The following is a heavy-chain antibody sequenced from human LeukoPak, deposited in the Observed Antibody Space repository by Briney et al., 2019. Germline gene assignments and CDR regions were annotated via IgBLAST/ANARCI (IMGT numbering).Heavy chain of an antibody. Sequence: SGTLSLTCTVSGGSISSSSYCWGWIRQPPGKGLEWIVSIYYSGSTYYNPSLKSRVTISVDTSKNQFSLKLNSVTAADTAVYYCARRMKLAAKGDAFDIWGQGTMVTVSS. CDR1: GGSISSSSYC. CDR2: IYYSGST. D-gene: IGHD2-15*01. V-gene: IGHV4-39*07. CDR3: ARRMKLAAKGDAFDI. J-gene: IGHJ3*02.